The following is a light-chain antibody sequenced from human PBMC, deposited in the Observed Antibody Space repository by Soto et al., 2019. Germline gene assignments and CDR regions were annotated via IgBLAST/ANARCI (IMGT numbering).Light chain of an antibody. V-gene: IGLV2-14*01. CDR3: SSYAGSGIYRV. J-gene: IGLJ3*02. CDR1: SRDVGSYNY. Sequence: QSALTQPASVSGSPGQSITISCTGTSRDVGSYNYVSWYQHHPGKAPKLIISEVSNRPSGVSDRFSGSKSANTASLTISGLQAEDEAVYFCSSYAGSGIYRVFGEGTKVTVL. CDR2: EVS.